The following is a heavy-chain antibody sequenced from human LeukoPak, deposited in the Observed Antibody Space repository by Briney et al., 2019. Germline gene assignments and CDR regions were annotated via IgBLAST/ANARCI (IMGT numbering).Heavy chain of an antibody. Sequence: ASVKVSCKASGGTFSSYAISWVRQAPGQGLEWMGRIIPILGIANYAQKFQGRVTITADKSTSTAYMELSSLRSEDTAVYYCARYDTVVSFDSWGQGTLVTVSS. CDR1: GGTFSSYA. CDR2: IIPILGIA. CDR3: ARYDTVVSFDS. V-gene: IGHV1-69*04. D-gene: IGHD1-1*01. J-gene: IGHJ4*02.